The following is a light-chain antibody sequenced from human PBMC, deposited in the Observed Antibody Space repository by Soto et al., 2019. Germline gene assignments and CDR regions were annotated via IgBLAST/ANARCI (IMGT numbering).Light chain of an antibody. V-gene: IGKV2-28*01. CDR2: LGS. Sequence: DIVMTQSPLSLPVPPGEPASISCRSSQSLLHSNGYNYLDWYLQKPGQSPQLLIYLGSNRASGVPDRCSGSGSGTDFTLKISRVEAEDVGVYYCMQALQTPPYTFGQGTKLESK. J-gene: IGKJ2*01. CDR3: MQALQTPPYT. CDR1: QSLLHSNGYNY.